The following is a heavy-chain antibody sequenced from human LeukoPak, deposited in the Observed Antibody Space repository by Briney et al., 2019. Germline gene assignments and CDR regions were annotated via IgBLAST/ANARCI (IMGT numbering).Heavy chain of an antibody. Sequence: GGSLRLSCAASGFTFSSYSMNWVRQAPGKGLEWVSCISSSSSYIYYADSVKGRFTISRDNAKNSLYLQMNSLGGEDTAVYYCASSVAGTELGIDYWGQGTLVTVSS. D-gene: IGHD6-19*01. CDR2: ISSSSSYI. CDR3: ASSVAGTELGIDY. V-gene: IGHV3-21*01. J-gene: IGHJ4*02. CDR1: GFTFSSYS.